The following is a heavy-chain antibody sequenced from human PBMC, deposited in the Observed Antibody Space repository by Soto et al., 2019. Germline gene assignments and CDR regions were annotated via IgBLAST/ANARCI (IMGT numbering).Heavy chain of an antibody. Sequence: PGGSLRLSCAASGFTLSSYAMSWVRQAPGKGLEWVSAISGGGGGTYYADSVKGRFTISRDNSRNTLHLQMSSLRAEDMAVYYCERNLYSSYGMDVWGQGTTVTVSS. J-gene: IGHJ6*02. D-gene: IGHD6-19*01. V-gene: IGHV3-23*01. CDR2: ISGGGGGT. CDR3: ERNLYSSYGMDV. CDR1: GFTLSSYA.